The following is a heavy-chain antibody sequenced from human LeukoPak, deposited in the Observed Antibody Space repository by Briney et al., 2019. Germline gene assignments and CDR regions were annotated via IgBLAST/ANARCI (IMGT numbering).Heavy chain of an antibody. V-gene: IGHV4-61*02. J-gene: IGHJ5*02. CDR1: GGSISSGSYY. CDR2: IYTSGST. Sequence: SSQTLSLTCTVSGGSISSGSYYWSWIRQPAGKGLEWIGRIYTSGSTNYNPSLKSRVTISVDTSKNQFPLKLSSVTAADTAVYYCARWDSSGSLFSWFDPWGQGTLVTVSS. D-gene: IGHD6-19*01. CDR3: ARWDSSGSLFSWFDP.